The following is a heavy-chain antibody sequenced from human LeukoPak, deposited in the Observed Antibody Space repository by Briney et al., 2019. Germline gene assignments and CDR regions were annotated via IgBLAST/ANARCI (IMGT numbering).Heavy chain of an antibody. CDR2: ISDRSTYI. CDR3: ARDPASDFASGYNSR. D-gene: IGHD3-3*01. J-gene: IGHJ4*02. CDR1: GFTFSSYN. V-gene: IGHV3-21*01. Sequence: GGSLRLSCAASGFTFSSYNMNWVRQATGKGLEWVSSISDRSTYIYYADSVRGRFTVSRDNAENSLYLQMNNLRAEDTAVYYCARDPASDFASGYNSRWGQGTLVTVSS.